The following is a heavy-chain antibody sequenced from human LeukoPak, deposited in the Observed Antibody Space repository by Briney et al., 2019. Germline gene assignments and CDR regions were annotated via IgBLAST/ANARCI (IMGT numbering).Heavy chain of an antibody. Sequence: ASVKVACKASGYTFTSDDINWVRQATGQGLEWMGWMNPNSGNAGYAQKFQGRVTITRNTSISTAYMELSSLRSEDTALYYCAKGGGYSSSWNNWFDPWGQGTLVTVSS. V-gene: IGHV1-8*03. J-gene: IGHJ5*02. D-gene: IGHD6-13*01. CDR3: AKGGGYSSSWNNWFDP. CDR1: GYTFTSDD. CDR2: MNPNSGNA.